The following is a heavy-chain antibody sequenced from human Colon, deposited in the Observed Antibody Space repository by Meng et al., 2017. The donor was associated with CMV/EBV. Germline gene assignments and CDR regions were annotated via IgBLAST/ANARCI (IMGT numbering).Heavy chain of an antibody. CDR1: ECYSHGYN. Sequence: VQLVHVRVEVKEIDASVKVCDMAYECYSHGYNMYGVREATGQGVDWMGWIKPNSGGTNYEKKFKGRVSMNRDTSISTAYMELSRMRSDDTAVYYCATGSSGYYLYFQHWGQGTLVTVSS. V-gene: IGHV1-2*02. CDR2: IKPNSGGT. J-gene: IGHJ1*01. CDR3: ATGSSGYYLYFQH. D-gene: IGHD3-22*01.